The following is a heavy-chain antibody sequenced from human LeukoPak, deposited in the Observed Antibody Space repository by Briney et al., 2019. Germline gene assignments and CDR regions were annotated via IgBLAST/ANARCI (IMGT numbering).Heavy chain of an antibody. V-gene: IGHV3-53*01. CDR3: ARDRVPSSTWWEDYYYGMDI. CDR2: LYSGGST. CDR1: GFTVSTNY. Sequence: GGSLRLSCAASGFTVSTNYMSWVRQAPGKGLEWVSVLYSGGSTYYADSVKGRFTISRDNSKNTLYLQMNSLRAEDTAVYYCARDRVPSSTWWEDYYYGMDIWGQGTTVTVSS. J-gene: IGHJ6*02. D-gene: IGHD1-26*01.